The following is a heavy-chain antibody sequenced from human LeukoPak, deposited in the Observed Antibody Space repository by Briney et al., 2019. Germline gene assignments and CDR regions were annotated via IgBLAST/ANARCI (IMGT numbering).Heavy chain of an antibody. CDR3: TTLIQYYYDSSGYYDGNY. D-gene: IGHD3-22*01. Sequence: GGSLRLSCAASGFTFSNAWMSWVRQAPGKGLEWVGRIRSKSDGGTTDYAAPVKGRSTVSRDDSKNTLYLQMNSLKTEDTAVYYCTTLIQYYYDSSGYYDGNYWGQGTLVTVST. V-gene: IGHV3-15*01. CDR1: GFTFSNAW. CDR2: IRSKSDGGTT. J-gene: IGHJ4*02.